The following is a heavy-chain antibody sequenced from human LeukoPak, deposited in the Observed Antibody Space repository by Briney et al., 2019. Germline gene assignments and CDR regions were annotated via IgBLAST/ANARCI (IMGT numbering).Heavy chain of an antibody. V-gene: IGHV3-74*01. J-gene: IGHJ4*02. D-gene: IGHD3-22*01. CDR3: ARDTRLYYFDSSDFDY. CDR2: SNSDGSST. Sequence: GGSLRLSCAASGLTFSRYWMHWVRQAPGKGLVWVSRSNSDGSSTSYADSVKGRFTISRDNSKNTLYLQMNSLRAEDTAVYYCARDTRLYYFDSSDFDYWGQGTLVTVSS. CDR1: GLTFSRYW.